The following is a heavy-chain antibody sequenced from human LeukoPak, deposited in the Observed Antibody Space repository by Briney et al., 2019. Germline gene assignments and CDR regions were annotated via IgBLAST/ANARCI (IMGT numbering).Heavy chain of an antibody. CDR3: ARWYSGYDPKALDY. CDR2: INSDGRST. D-gene: IGHD5-12*01. CDR1: GFTFSNYW. J-gene: IGHJ4*02. Sequence: GGSLRLSCAASGFTFSNYWMHWVRHAPGKGLVWVSRINSDGRSTNYADSVKGRFTISRDNAKNSLYLQMNSLRAEDTAVYYCARWYSGYDPKALDYWGQGTLVTVSS. V-gene: IGHV3-74*01.